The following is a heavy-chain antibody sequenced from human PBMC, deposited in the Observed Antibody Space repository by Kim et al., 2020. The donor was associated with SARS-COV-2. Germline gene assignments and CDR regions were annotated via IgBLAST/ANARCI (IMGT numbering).Heavy chain of an antibody. D-gene: IGHD1-26*01. J-gene: IGHJ4*02. V-gene: IGHV4-39*01. Sequence: SPSLKSRVTLSVDTSKNQFSLKLCSVTAADTAVYYCARRVISGSYYYFDYWGQGTLVTVSS. CDR3: ARRVISGSYYYFDY.